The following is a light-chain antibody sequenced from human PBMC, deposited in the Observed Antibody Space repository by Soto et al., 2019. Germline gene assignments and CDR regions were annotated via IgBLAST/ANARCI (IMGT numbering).Light chain of an antibody. CDR3: QQFYDYPLT. CDR1: QGISTL. CDR2: DAS. J-gene: IGKJ4*01. V-gene: IGKV1D-13*01. Sequence: ASQLTQSPSSLSASVGDRVTITCRASQGISTLFAWYQQKPGKAPKLLIYDASTLESGVPSRFSGIGSGTDFTLTISSLQHEDFATDYCQQFYDYPLTFGGGTKVVIK.